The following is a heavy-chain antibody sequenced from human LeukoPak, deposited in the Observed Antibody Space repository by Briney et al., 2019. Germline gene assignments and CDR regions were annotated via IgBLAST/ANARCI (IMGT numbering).Heavy chain of an antibody. CDR3: ARVRSIVGATGPLHNWFDP. D-gene: IGHD1-26*01. Sequence: SETLSLTCTVSGGSISSGGYYWSWLRQPAGKGLEWIGRIYTSGSTNYNPSLKSRVTISVDTSKNQFSLKLSSVTAADTAVYYCARVRSIVGATGPLHNWFDPWGQGTLVTVSS. CDR2: IYTSGST. CDR1: GGSISSGGYY. J-gene: IGHJ5*02. V-gene: IGHV4-61*02.